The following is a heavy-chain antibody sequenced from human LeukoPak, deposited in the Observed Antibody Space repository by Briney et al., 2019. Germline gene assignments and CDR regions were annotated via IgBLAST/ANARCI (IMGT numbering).Heavy chain of an antibody. CDR1: GGSISNTLYY. CDR3: ARRKGFGEGYFDS. Sequence: SETLSLTCTVSGGSISNTLYYWAWIRQPPGKGLESIGSIYYSRSTYYSPSLKSRVTISVDTSKNQFSLKLTSVTAADTAVYYCARRKGFGEGYFDSWGQGTLVTVSS. V-gene: IGHV4-39*01. D-gene: IGHD3-10*01. J-gene: IGHJ4*02. CDR2: IYYSRST.